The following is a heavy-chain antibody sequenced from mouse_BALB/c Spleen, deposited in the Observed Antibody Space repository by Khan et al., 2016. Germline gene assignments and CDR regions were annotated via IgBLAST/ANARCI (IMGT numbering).Heavy chain of an antibody. Sequence: VQLKESGPSLVKPSQTLSLTCSVTGDSITSGYWNWIRKFPGNKLEYMGYISYSGGTYNNPSLKSRISITRDTSKNQYYLQLNSVTTEDTGTYYCARDDGSSYVRGMDYWGQGLSVTVSS. J-gene: IGHJ4*01. CDR1: GDSITSGY. D-gene: IGHD1-1*01. CDR2: ISYSGGT. V-gene: IGHV3-8*02. CDR3: ARDDGSSYVRGMDY.